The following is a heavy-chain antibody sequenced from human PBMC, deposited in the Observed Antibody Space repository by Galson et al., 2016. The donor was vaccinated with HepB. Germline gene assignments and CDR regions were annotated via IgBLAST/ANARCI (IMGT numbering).Heavy chain of an antibody. J-gene: IGHJ4*02. CDR1: GFTFINYW. CDR2: IKQDGSEK. V-gene: IGHV3-7*03. CDR3: ARHIAVAGTRGFDY. Sequence: SLRLSCAASGFTFINYWMSWVRQAPGKGLEWVANIKQDGSEKYYVDSVKGRFTISRDNAKNSLYLQMNSLRAEDTAVYYCARHIAVAGTRGFDYWGQGGLVTVSS. D-gene: IGHD6-19*01.